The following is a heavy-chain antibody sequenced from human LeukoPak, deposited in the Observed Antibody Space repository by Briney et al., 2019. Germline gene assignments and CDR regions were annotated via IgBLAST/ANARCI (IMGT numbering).Heavy chain of an antibody. V-gene: IGHV4-30-4*08. CDR1: GGSISTGDYY. J-gene: IGHJ4*02. CDR2: IYYSGST. D-gene: IGHD3-9*01. Sequence: PSETLSLTCTVSGGSISTGDYYWSWIRQPPGKGLEWIGYIYYSGSTYYNPSLKSRVTISVDTSKNQFSLKLSSVTAADTAVYYCASRSYYDILTGYNTPFDYWGQGTLVTVSS. CDR3: ASRSYYDILTGYNTPFDY.